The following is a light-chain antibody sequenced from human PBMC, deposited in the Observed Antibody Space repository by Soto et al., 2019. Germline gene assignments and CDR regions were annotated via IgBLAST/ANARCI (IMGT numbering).Light chain of an antibody. V-gene: IGLV2-14*01. CDR1: SSDVGGYNY. CDR2: DVS. J-gene: IGLJ1*01. CDR3: SSYTSSSLYV. Sequence: QSVLTRPASVSGSPGQSITISCTGTSSDVGGYNYASWYQQHPGKAPKLMIYDVSDRPSGVSNRFSGSKSGNTASLTISGLQAEDEADYYCSSYTSSSLYVFGTGTKVTVL.